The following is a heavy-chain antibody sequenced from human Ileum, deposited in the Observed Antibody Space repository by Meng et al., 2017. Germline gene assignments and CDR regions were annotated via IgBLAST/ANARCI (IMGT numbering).Heavy chain of an antibody. CDR2: IYYSGTT. V-gene: IGHV4-31*03. CDR1: GGSISSGGYY. Sequence: QVQLQESGPGLVKPSQTLSLTCTVSGGSISSGGYYWSWIRQHPGKGLEWIGYIYYSGTTYYNPSLKSRVTISVDTSKNQFSLKLSSVTAADTAVYYCAREPPAAAGTGADYWGQGTWSPSPQ. J-gene: IGHJ4*02. D-gene: IGHD6-13*01. CDR3: AREPPAAAGTGADY.